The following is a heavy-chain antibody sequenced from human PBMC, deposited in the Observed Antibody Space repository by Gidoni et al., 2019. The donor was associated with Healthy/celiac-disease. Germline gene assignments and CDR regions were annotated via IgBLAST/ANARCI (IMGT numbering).Heavy chain of an antibody. CDR2: ISGSGGST. V-gene: IGHV3-23*01. J-gene: IGHJ4*02. CDR3: AKAPASVGYCSSTSCYNPRYYFDY. CDR1: GFTFSSYA. D-gene: IGHD2-2*02. Sequence: EVQLLESGGGLVQPGGSLRLSCAASGFTFSSYAMSWVRQAPGKGLEWVSAISGSGGSTYYADSVKGRFTISRDNSKNTLYLQMNSLRAEDTAVYYCAKAPASVGYCSSTSCYNPRYYFDYWGQGTLVTVSS.